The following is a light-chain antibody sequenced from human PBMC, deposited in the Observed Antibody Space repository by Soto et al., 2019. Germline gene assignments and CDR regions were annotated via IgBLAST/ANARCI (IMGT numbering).Light chain of an antibody. CDR1: QTVNSN. CDR2: GAS. J-gene: IGKJ1*01. V-gene: IGKV3-11*01. CDR3: QQRET. Sequence: IVLKKSPATLSLSPGERATLSCRASQTVNSNLAWYQQKPGQAPRLLIYGASTRATGIPPRFSASGSGTDLTLTISSLEPEDFAIYYCQQRETFGQGTKV.